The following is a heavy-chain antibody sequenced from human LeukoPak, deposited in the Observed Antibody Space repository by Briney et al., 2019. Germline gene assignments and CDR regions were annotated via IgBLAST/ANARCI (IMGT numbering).Heavy chain of an antibody. J-gene: IGHJ4*02. V-gene: IGHV3-23*01. CDR3: AKFFHFDSGFDY. D-gene: IGHD3-3*01. CDR1: GFTFSSYA. Sequence: GGSLRLSCAAPGFTFSSYAMSWVARAPGGGLEWVSAISGSGGSTYYADSVKGRFTISRDNSKNTLYLQMNSLRAEDTAVYYCAKFFHFDSGFDYWGQGTLVTVSS. CDR2: ISGSGGST.